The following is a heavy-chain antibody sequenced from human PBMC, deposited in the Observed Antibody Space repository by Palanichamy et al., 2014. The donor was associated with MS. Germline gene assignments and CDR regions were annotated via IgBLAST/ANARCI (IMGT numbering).Heavy chain of an antibody. CDR3: GRGPDGGYYYGMDV. D-gene: IGHD2-15*01. CDR1: GGSISSSSYY. CDR2: IYYSGST. J-gene: IGHJ6*02. Sequence: QLQLQESGPGLVKPSETLSLTCTVSGGSISSSSYYWGWIRQPPGKGLEWIGSIYYSGSTYYNPSLKSRVTISVDTSKNQFSLKLSSVTAADTAVYYCGRGPDGGYYYGMDVWGQGTTVTVSS. V-gene: IGHV4-39*01.